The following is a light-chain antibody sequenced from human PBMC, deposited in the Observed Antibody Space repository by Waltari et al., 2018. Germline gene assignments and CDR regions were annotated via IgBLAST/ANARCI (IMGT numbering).Light chain of an antibody. V-gene: IGLV1-51*02. CDR2: ENS. J-gene: IGLJ7*01. CDR1: SSNIGNNY. CDR3: GTWDSSLSGAV. Sequence: QSVLTQPPSVSAAPGQRVTISCPGGSSNIGNNYVSWYRQFPGTAPNRPISENSERPSGIPGRVSGSKSGTSATLDITGLQAGDEADYYCGTWDSSLSGAVFGGGTHLTVL.